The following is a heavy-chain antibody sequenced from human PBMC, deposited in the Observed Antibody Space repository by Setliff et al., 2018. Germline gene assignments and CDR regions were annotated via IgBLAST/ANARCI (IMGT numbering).Heavy chain of an antibody. CDR3: ARGPGPWVVVAMPFDC. J-gene: IGHJ4*02. Sequence: ASVKVSCKASGYTFTNYGVSWVRQAPGQGLEWMGWLSASNGNRNNAQKFQGRVTMTTDTSTSTAYMELRSLGSDDTAVYYCARGPGPWVVVAMPFDCWGQGTLVTVSS. CDR2: LSASNGNR. CDR1: GYTFTNYG. V-gene: IGHV1-18*01. D-gene: IGHD5-12*01.